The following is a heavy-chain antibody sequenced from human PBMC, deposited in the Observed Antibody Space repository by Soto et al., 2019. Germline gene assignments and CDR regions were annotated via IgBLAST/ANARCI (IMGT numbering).Heavy chain of an antibody. D-gene: IGHD3-3*01. CDR2: IYSGGST. Sequence: EVQLVETGGGLIQPGGSLRLSCAASGFTVSSNYMSWVRQAPGKGLEWVSVIYSGGSTYYADSVKGRFTISRDNSKNTLYLQMNSLRAEDTAVYYCARAYYDFWSGYPSYFDYWSQGTLVTVSS. CDR1: GFTVSSNY. V-gene: IGHV3-53*02. CDR3: ARAYYDFWSGYPSYFDY. J-gene: IGHJ4*02.